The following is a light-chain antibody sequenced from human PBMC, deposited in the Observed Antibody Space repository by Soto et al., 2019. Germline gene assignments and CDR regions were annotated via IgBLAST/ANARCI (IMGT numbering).Light chain of an antibody. CDR1: QTVSRN. CDR3: QQYNNWPPTT. Sequence: EVVMTQSPATLSVSPGERATLSCRASQTVSRNLAWYQQRPGQAPRLLIYDISNRATGVPARFSGSGSGTEFTLTITSLQSEDFAVYYCQQYNNWPPTTFGQGTRLEIK. CDR2: DIS. J-gene: IGKJ5*01. V-gene: IGKV3-15*01.